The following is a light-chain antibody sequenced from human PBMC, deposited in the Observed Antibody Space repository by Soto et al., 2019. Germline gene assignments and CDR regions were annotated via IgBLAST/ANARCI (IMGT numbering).Light chain of an antibody. V-gene: IGLV2-14*01. J-gene: IGLJ2*01. CDR1: SSDIGGYAY. CDR2: DVN. Sequence: QSALTQPASVSGSPGQSITLSCTGTSSDIGGYAYVSWYQRHPGKAPKLIIYDVNNRPSGVSNRFSGSKSGNTASLTISGGQAEDESDYYCTSYASGSSHVVFGGGTQLTVL. CDR3: TSYASGSSHVV.